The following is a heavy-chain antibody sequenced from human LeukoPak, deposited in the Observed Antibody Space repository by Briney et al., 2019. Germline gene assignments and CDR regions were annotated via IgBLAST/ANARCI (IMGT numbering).Heavy chain of an antibody. Sequence: PGGSLRLSCAASGFTFDDYAMHWVRQAPGKGLEWVSGISWNSGSIGYADSVKGRFTISRDNAKNSLYLQMNSLRAEDTAVYYCAKRGAEVGATIAPGDYWGQGTLVTVSS. CDR1: GFTFDDYA. V-gene: IGHV3-9*01. D-gene: IGHD1-26*01. J-gene: IGHJ4*02. CDR3: AKRGAEVGATIAPGDY. CDR2: ISWNSGSI.